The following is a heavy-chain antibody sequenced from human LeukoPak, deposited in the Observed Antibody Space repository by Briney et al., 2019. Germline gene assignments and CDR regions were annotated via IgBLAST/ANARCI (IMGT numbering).Heavy chain of an antibody. J-gene: IGHJ4*02. CDR2: IYTSDNT. Sequence: PSETLSLTCTVSGYSISSGYYWGWIRRPAGRGLEWIGRIYTSDNTDYNPSLKSRVIMSVDTSKNQFSLKLTSVTAADTAIYYCARDFDRAGGDYFDYWGQGALVTVSS. D-gene: IGHD3-16*01. CDR3: ARDFDRAGGDYFDY. V-gene: IGHV4-4*07. CDR1: GYSISSGYY.